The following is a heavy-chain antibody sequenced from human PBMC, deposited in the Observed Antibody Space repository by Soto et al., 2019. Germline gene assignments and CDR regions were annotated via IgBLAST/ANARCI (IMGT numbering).Heavy chain of an antibody. Sequence: GASVKVSCKASGGTFSSYAMSWVRQAPGKGLEWVSAISGSGGSTYYADSVKGRFTISRDNSKNTLYLQMNSLRAEDTAVYYCAKENGYSSSWFEFGYWGQGTLVTVSS. CDR3: AKENGYSSSWFEFGY. CDR1: GGTFSSYA. J-gene: IGHJ4*02. CDR2: ISGSGGST. D-gene: IGHD6-13*01. V-gene: IGHV3-23*01.